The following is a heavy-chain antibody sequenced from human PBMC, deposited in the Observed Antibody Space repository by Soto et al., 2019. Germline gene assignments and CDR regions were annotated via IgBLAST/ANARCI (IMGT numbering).Heavy chain of an antibody. D-gene: IGHD3-3*01. CDR2: INHSGST. CDR3: ARRPSSITTLGYRNNWFDP. J-gene: IGHJ5*02. CDR1: GGSFSGYY. Sequence: SETLSLTCAVYGGSFSGYYWSWIRQPPGKGLEWIGEINHSGSTNYNPSLKSRVTISVDTSKNQFSLKLSSVTAADTAVYYCARRPSSITTLGYRNNWFDPWGQGTLVTVSS. V-gene: IGHV4-34*01.